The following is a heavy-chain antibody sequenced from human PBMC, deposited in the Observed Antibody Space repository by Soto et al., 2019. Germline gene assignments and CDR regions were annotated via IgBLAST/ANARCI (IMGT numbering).Heavy chain of an antibody. CDR3: VMVDNYVTPTPQDV. Sequence: QVQLVQSGDEVKKPGTSVKVSCKASGYIFVNYGIAWVRQAPGEGLEWMGWISPYTGNTHSATKVQGRLTMTTDTSTSTAYMDLGSLTSDDTAVYYCVMVDNYVTPTPQDVWGQGTTVTVSS. CDR1: GYIFVNYG. V-gene: IGHV1-18*01. D-gene: IGHD3-16*01. J-gene: IGHJ6*02. CDR2: ISPYTGNT.